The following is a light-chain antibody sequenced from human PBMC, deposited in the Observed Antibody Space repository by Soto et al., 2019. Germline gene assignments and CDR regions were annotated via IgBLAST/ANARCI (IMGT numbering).Light chain of an antibody. J-gene: IGLJ1*01. Sequence: QSALAQPASVSGSPGQSITISCTGTSSDGGGYNYVSWYQQHPGKAPKRMIYEVSYRPSGVSNRFSGSKSGNTASLTISGLQAEDEADYYCSSYTGSSTQVFGTGTKVTVL. CDR1: SSDGGGYNY. CDR3: SSYTGSSTQV. V-gene: IGLV2-14*01. CDR2: EVS.